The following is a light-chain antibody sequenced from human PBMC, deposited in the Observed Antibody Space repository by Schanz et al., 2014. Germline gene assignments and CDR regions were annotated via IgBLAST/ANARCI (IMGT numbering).Light chain of an antibody. CDR1: QSLSSDY. J-gene: IGKJ1*01. CDR3: QQYSRSLTWT. Sequence: EIVLTQSPGTLSLSPGERATLSCRASQSLSSDYLAWYQQKPGQAPRLLIYGASTRATGIPANFSGSGSGTEFTLTISSLQSEDFAXYYCQQYSRSLTWTFGQGTKVEIK. V-gene: IGKV3-20*01. CDR2: GAS.